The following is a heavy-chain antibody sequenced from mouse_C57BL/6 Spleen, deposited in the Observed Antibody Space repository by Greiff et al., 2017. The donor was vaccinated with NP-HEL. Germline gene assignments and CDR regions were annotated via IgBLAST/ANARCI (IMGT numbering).Heavy chain of an antibody. CDR2: IWWDDDK. J-gene: IGHJ4*01. CDR1: GFSLSTFGMG. D-gene: IGHD1-1*01. CDR3: ARIYYYGSSTYYAMDY. Sequence: QVTLKESGPGILQPSQTLSLTCSFSGFSLSTFGMGVGWIRQPSGKGLEWLAHIWWDDDKYYNPALKSRLTISKDTSKNQVFLKIANVDTADTATYYCARIYYYGSSTYYAMDYWGQGTSVTVSS. V-gene: IGHV8-8*01.